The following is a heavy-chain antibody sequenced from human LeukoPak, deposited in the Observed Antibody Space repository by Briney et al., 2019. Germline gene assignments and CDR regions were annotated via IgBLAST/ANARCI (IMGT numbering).Heavy chain of an antibody. Sequence: PGGSLRLSCAASGFTFSSYDMHWVRQATGKGLEWVSAIGTVGDTYYPGSVKGRFTISRENAKNSLYLQMNSLRAGDTAVYYCARGRSGFGDYHNWYFDLWGRGTLVTVSS. CDR2: IGTVGDT. D-gene: IGHD3-10*01. CDR1: GFTFSSYD. CDR3: ARGRSGFGDYHNWYFDL. J-gene: IGHJ2*01. V-gene: IGHV3-13*01.